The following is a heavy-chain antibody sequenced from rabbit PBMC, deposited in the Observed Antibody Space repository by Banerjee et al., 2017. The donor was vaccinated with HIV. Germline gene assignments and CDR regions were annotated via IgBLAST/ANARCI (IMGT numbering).Heavy chain of an antibody. CDR1: GIDFSSYYR. CDR2: IYTTSGST. CDR3: ARNYFYTYVVADYAYAASRLDL. V-gene: IGHV1S43*01. D-gene: IGHD6-1*01. Sequence: QEQLEESGGGLVKPGGTLTLTCKASGIDFSSYYRMCWVRQAPGRGLELIACIYTTSGSTWYASWVNGRFTISRSTSLNTVDLQMTSLTAADTATYFCARNYFYTYVVADYAYAASRLDLWGQGTLVTVS. J-gene: IGHJ3*01.